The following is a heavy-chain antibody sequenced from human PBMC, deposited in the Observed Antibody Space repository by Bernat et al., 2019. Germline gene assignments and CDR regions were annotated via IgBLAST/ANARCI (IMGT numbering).Heavy chain of an antibody. CDR3: AKDLARYSSSSYAFDI. CDR2: ISGSGGST. Sequence: EVQLLESGGGLVQPGGSLRLSCAASGFTFSSYAMSWVRQAPGKGLGWVSAISGSGGSTYYADAVKGWFTISRDNSKNTLYLQMNSLRAEDTAVYYCAKDLARYSSSSYAFDIWGQGTMVTVSS. V-gene: IGHV3-23*01. D-gene: IGHD6-6*01. CDR1: GFTFSSYA. J-gene: IGHJ3*02.